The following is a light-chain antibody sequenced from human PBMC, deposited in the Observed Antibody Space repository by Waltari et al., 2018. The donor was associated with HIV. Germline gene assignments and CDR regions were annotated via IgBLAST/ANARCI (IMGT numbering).Light chain of an antibody. Sequence: SYVLTQPVSVSVALGQTARVSCEGNNIGGKNVHWYQQKPGQAPILVIFRDNNRPSGIPERFSGSNSGNTATLTISRAQAGDEADYFCQVWHTNIALFGGGTKLTVL. CDR3: QVWHTNIAL. J-gene: IGLJ3*02. CDR1: NIGGKN. CDR2: RDN. V-gene: IGLV3-9*01.